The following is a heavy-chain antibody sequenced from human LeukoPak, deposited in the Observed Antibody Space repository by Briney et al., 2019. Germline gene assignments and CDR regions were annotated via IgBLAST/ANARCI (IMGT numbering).Heavy chain of an antibody. CDR3: ARHYYDSTGYYPCWIY. Sequence: GGSLRLSCAASGFTFSSYAMSWVRQAPGKGLEWVSAISGSGGSTYYADSVKGRFTISRDNSKNTVNLQMNSLRAEDTAVYYCARHYYDSTGYYPCWIYWGQGTLVTVSS. V-gene: IGHV3-23*01. J-gene: IGHJ4*02. CDR2: ISGSGGST. D-gene: IGHD3-22*01. CDR1: GFTFSSYA.